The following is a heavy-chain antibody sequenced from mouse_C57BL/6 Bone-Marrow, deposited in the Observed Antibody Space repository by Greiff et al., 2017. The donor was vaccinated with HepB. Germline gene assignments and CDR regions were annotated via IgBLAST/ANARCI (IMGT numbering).Heavy chain of an antibody. CDR1: GFTFSDYG. CDR2: ISSGSSTI. V-gene: IGHV5-17*01. Sequence: EVQRVESGGGLVKSGGSLKISCAASGFTFSDYGMHWVRQAPDKGLEWVAYISSGSSTIDYAATVKGRFTISRDNAKNTLFLQMTSLRSEDTAMYYCATYYYAMDYWGQGTSVTVSS. CDR3: ATYYYAMDY. J-gene: IGHJ4*01.